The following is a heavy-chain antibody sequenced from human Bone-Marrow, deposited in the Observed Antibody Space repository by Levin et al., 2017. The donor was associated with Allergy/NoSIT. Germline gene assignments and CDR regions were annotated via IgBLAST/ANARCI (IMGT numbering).Heavy chain of an antibody. CDR1: GYTFSGYY. D-gene: IGHD3-9*01. CDR2: INPDSGVT. J-gene: IGHJ4*02. CDR3: ARGASPYDILTGGPDFDH. V-gene: IGHV1-2*06. Sequence: ASVKVSCKASGYTFSGYYLHWVRQAPGHGLDWMGRINPDSGVTNYAQTFQGRVTMTRDTSISTAYMELTRLTSDDTAVFFCARGASPYDILTGGPDFDHWGQGTLVTVSS.